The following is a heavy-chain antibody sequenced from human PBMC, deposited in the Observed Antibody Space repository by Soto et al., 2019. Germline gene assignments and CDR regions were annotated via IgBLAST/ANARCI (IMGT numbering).Heavy chain of an antibody. D-gene: IGHD6-13*01. CDR3: ARAIRVSAAGYIDY. J-gene: IGHJ4*02. CDR2: IYYSGST. V-gene: IGHV4-31*03. CDR1: GGSISSGGYY. Sequence: QVQLQESGPGLVKPSQTLSLTCTVSGGSISSGGYYWSWIRQHPGKGLEWIGYIYYSGSTYYNPSLKSRVTISVDTSKNQFSLKLSSVTAADTAVYYCARAIRVSAAGYIDYWGQGTLVTVSS.